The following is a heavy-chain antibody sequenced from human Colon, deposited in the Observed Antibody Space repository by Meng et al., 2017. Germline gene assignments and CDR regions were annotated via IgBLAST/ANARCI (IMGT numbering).Heavy chain of an antibody. Sequence: SETLSLTCAVYGGSFSGYYWSWIRQPPGKGLEWIGEINHSGSTSYNPSLKSRVTLSVDTSKKQFSLRLTSVTAADTAVYYCARGVLKQWTFSSYYGMDVWGRGTTVTVSS. CDR3: ARGVLKQWTFSSYYGMDV. V-gene: IGHV4-34*01. CDR2: INHSGST. D-gene: IGHD6-19*01. CDR1: GGSFSGYY. J-gene: IGHJ6*02.